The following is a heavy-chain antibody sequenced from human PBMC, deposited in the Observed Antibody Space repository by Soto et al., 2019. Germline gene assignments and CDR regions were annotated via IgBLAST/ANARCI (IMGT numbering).Heavy chain of an antibody. Sequence: QVQLVESGGGLVKPGGSLRLSCAASGFTFSDYYMSWIRQAPGKGLEWVSYISSSGSTIYYADSVKGRFTISRDNAKNSLDLQMNRVRAEDTGVYYCVRDYGSSWPYDYYGMDVWGQGTTVTVSS. CDR2: ISSSGSTI. CDR1: GFTFSDYY. CDR3: VRDYGSSWPYDYYGMDV. D-gene: IGHD6-13*01. V-gene: IGHV3-11*01. J-gene: IGHJ6*02.